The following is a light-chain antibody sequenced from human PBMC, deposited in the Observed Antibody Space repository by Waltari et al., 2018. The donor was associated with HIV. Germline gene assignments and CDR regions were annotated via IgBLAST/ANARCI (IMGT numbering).Light chain of an antibody. Sequence: EIVLTQSPGPLSLSPGNRATLSCRASQSVSSTYLAWYQQRPGQAPRLLVYGASTRATGIPDRFSGSGSGTDFALTISGLEPEDFAVYFCQQYGSSPYTFGQGTKLDIK. CDR2: GAS. J-gene: IGKJ2*01. CDR3: QQYGSSPYT. CDR1: QSVSSTY. V-gene: IGKV3-20*01.